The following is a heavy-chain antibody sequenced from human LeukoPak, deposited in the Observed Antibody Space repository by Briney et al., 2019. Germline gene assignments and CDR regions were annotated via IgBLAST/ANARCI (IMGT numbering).Heavy chain of an antibody. Sequence: GALRLYCAASGFTFSTYSMNWVRQAPGKGLEWVSYISSGSSTIYYADSVRGRFTISTDNAKNSLYLQMNSLRDEDTAVYYCARGYCSGGSCSRIVDPWGRGTLVTVSS. CDR2: ISSGSSTI. V-gene: IGHV3-48*02. D-gene: IGHD2-15*01. CDR1: GFTFSTYS. CDR3: ARGYCSGGSCSRIVDP. J-gene: IGHJ5*02.